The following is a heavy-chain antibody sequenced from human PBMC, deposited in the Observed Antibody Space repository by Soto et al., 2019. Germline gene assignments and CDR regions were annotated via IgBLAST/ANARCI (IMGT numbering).Heavy chain of an antibody. D-gene: IGHD1-1*01. Sequence: SGPTLVNPTQTLTLTCTVSGFSLGTSGMRVSWIRQPPGKALEWLARIDWDDDKFYSTSLRTRLTISKDTSKNQVVLSMTNMDPVDTATYYCAKTGTDGSWFDPWGQGTLVTVSS. CDR2: IDWDDDK. CDR1: GFSLGTSGMR. J-gene: IGHJ5*02. V-gene: IGHV2-70*04. CDR3: AKTGTDGSWFDP.